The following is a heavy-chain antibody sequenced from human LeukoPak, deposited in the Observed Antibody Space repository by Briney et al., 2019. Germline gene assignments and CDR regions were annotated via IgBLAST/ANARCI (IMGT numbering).Heavy chain of an antibody. V-gene: IGHV3-23*01. Sequence: GGSLRLSCAASGFTFSSYAMSWVRQTPGKGLEWVSAISGSGGSTYYADSVEGRFTISRDNSKNTLYLQMNSLRAEDTAVYYCAKDRGITIFGVVIISSDPWELIYWGQGTLVTVSS. CDR2: ISGSGGST. CDR1: GFTFSSYA. D-gene: IGHD3-3*01. J-gene: IGHJ4*02. CDR3: AKDRGITIFGVVIISSDPWELIY.